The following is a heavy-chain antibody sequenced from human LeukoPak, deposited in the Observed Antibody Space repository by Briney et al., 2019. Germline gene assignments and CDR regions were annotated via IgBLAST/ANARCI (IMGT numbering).Heavy chain of an antibody. D-gene: IGHD3-3*01. J-gene: IGHJ5*02. CDR2: IYYSGST. CDR1: GGSTSSYY. CDR3: ARGVYIYDFWSGYTPNWFDP. Sequence: TASETLSLTCTVSGGSTSSYYWSWIRQPPGKGLEWIGYIYYSGSTNYNPSLKSRVTISVDTSKNQFSLKLSSVTAADTAVYYCARGVYIYDFWSGYTPNWFDPWGQGTLVTVSS. V-gene: IGHV4-59*01.